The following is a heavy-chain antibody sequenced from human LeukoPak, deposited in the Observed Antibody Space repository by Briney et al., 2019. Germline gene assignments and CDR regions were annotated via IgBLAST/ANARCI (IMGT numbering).Heavy chain of an antibody. CDR2: INTNTGNP. CDR3: ARVVAATYYYYGMDV. Sequence: ASVKASCKASGYTFTSYAMNWVRQAPGQGLEWMGWINTNTGNPTYAQGFTGRFVFSLDTSVSTAYLQISSLKAEDTAVYYCARVVAATYYYYGMDVWGQGTTVTVSS. CDR1: GYTFTSYA. J-gene: IGHJ6*02. V-gene: IGHV7-4-1*02. D-gene: IGHD2-15*01.